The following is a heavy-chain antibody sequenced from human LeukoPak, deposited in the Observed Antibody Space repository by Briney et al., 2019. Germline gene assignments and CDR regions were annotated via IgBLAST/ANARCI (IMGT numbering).Heavy chain of an antibody. V-gene: IGHV1-18*01. CDR3: ARLAEYSYGYWNDVFGYYYMDV. J-gene: IGHJ6*03. Sequence: ASVKVSCKASGYTFTSYGISWVRRAPGQGLEWMGWISAYNGNTNYAQKLQGRVTMTTDTSTSTAYMELRSLRSDDTAVYYCARLAEYSYGYWNDVFGYYYMDVWGKGTTVTVSS. CDR1: GYTFTSYG. D-gene: IGHD5-18*01. CDR2: ISAYNGNT.